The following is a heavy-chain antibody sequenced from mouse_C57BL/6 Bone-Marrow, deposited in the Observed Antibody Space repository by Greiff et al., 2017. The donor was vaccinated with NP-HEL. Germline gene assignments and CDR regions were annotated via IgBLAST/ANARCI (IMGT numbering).Heavy chain of an antibody. V-gene: IGHV5-17*01. CDR3: ARPRDEYDGDYYAMDY. J-gene: IGHJ4*01. D-gene: IGHD2-4*01. CDR1: GFTFSDYG. Sequence: DVMLVESGGGLVKPGGSLKLSCAASGFTFSDYGMHWVRQAPEKGLEWVAYISSGSSTIYYADTVKGRFTISRDNAKNTLFLQMTSLRSEDTAMYYCARPRDEYDGDYYAMDYWGQGTSVTVSS. CDR2: ISSGSSTI.